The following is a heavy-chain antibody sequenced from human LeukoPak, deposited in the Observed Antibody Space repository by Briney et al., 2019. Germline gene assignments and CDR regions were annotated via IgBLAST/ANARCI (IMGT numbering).Heavy chain of an antibody. V-gene: IGHV3-23*01. Sequence: PGGSLRLSCAASGFTFSSNAMSWVRQAPGKGLEWVSAISGSGGSTYYADSVMGRFTISRVNSKNTLYLQMNSLRADDTAVYYCAKDQTVAGDWFDPWGQGTLVTVSS. CDR3: AKDQTVAGDWFDP. CDR2: ISGSGGST. CDR1: GFTFSSNA. D-gene: IGHD4-23*01. J-gene: IGHJ5*02.